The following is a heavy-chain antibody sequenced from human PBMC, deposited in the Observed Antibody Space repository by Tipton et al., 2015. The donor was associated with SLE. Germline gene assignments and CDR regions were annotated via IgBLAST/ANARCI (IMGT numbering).Heavy chain of an antibody. CDR2: MYYSGST. CDR1: GGSISSSTYY. D-gene: IGHD2-15*01. Sequence: LRLSCTVSGGSISSSTYYWGWIRQPPGKGLEWIGSMYYSGSTYYNPSLKSRVTISVDTSKNQFSLKLSSVTAADTAVYYCARLGYYYYFEYWGQGTLVTVSS. CDR3: ARLGYYYYFEY. V-gene: IGHV4-39*01. J-gene: IGHJ4*02.